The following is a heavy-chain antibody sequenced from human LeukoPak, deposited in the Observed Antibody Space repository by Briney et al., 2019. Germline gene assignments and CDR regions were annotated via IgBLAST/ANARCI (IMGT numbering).Heavy chain of an antibody. CDR2: IYHSGST. CDR3: ARAGLLWFGESPLGYMDV. D-gene: IGHD3-10*01. V-gene: IGHV4-30-2*01. CDR1: GGSISSGGYY. Sequence: KTSETLSLTCTVSGGSISSGGYYWSWIRQPPGKGLEWIGYIYHSGSTYYNPSPKSRVTISVDRSKNQFSLKLSSVTAADTAVYYCARAGLLWFGESPLGYMDVWGKGTTVTVSS. J-gene: IGHJ6*03.